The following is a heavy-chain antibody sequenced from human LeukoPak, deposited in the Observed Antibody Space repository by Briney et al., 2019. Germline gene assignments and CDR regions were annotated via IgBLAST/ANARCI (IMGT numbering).Heavy chain of an antibody. J-gene: IGHJ4*02. CDR2: INHSGST. Sequence: PETLSLTCAVYGGSFSGYYWSWIRQPPEEGLEWIGEINHSGSTNYNPSLKSRVTISVDTSKNQFSLKLSSVTAADTAVYYCARRLWFGDSGFDYWGQGTLVTVSS. CDR1: GGSFSGYY. CDR3: ARRLWFGDSGFDY. D-gene: IGHD3-10*01. V-gene: IGHV4-34*01.